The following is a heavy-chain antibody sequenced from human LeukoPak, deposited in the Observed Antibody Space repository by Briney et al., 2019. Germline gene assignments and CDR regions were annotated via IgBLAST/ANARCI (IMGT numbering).Heavy chain of an antibody. CDR1: GYTFTSYG. CDR3: ARDGSKIAVAGSIDY. D-gene: IGHD6-19*01. V-gene: IGHV1-18*04. J-gene: IGHJ4*02. CDR2: ISAYDGNT. Sequence: ASAKVPCKASGYTFTSYGISWVRQAPGQGLEWMGWISAYDGNTNYAQKLQGRVTMTTDTSTSTAYMELRSLRSDDTAVYYCARDGSKIAVAGSIDYWGQGTLVTVSS.